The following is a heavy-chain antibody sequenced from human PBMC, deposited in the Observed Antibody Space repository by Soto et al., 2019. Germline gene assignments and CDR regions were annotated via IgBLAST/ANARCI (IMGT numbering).Heavy chain of an antibody. V-gene: IGHV4-59*01. J-gene: IGHJ4*02. CDR2: IYNSGST. CDR1: GGSISGYY. CDR3: ARDTYYSVSSRYILDY. D-gene: IGHD3-10*01. Sequence: SETLSLTCTVPGGSISGYYWIWMRQPPGKGLEWIGYIYNSGSTNYNPALKSRVTISVDTSKNQFSLKLNSVTAADTAVYYCARDTYYSVSSRYILDYWAQGTLVPGSS.